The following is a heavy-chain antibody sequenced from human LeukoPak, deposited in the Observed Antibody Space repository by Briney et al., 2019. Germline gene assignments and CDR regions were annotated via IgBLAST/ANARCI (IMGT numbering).Heavy chain of an antibody. V-gene: IGHV3-48*03. Sequence: PGGSLRLSCAASGFIFSSYEMNWVRQAPGKGLEWVSYISSSGSTIYYADSVEGRFTIYRDNAKNSLYLQMNRLRAEDTAVYYCAELSITMIGGVWGKGPTVSIS. CDR1: GFIFSSYE. J-gene: IGHJ6*03. CDR2: ISSSGSTI. CDR3: AELSITMIGGV. D-gene: IGHD3-10*02.